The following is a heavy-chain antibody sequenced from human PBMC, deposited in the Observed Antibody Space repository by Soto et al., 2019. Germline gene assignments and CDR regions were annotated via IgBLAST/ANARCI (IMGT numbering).Heavy chain of an antibody. D-gene: IGHD3-10*01. CDR1: GGSISSYY. CDR3: ARAPRGNYGYPSYFDY. V-gene: IGHV4-59*01. Sequence: SXTLSLTCTVSGGSISSYYWSWIRQPPGKGLEWIGYIYYSGSTNYNPSLKSRVTISVDTSKNQFSLKLSSVTAADTAVYYCARAPRGNYGYPSYFDYWGQGTLVTVSS. J-gene: IGHJ4*02. CDR2: IYYSGST.